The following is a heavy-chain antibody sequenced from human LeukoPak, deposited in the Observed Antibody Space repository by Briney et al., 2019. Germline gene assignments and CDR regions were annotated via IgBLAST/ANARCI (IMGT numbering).Heavy chain of an antibody. D-gene: IGHD6-6*01. CDR2: ISSSSDST. Sequence: GGSLRLSCAASGFIFSSYSMNWVRQAPGKGLEWVSFISSSSDSTYSADSVKGRFTISRDNAKNTLYLQMNSLRAEDTAVYYCAKARETLAARSFDYWGQGTLVTVSS. CDR1: GFIFSSYS. CDR3: AKARETLAARSFDY. J-gene: IGHJ4*02. V-gene: IGHV3-21*04.